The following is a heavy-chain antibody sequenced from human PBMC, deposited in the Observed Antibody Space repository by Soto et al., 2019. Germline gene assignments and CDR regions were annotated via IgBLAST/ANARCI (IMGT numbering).Heavy chain of an antibody. CDR1: GGSISSYY. V-gene: IGHV4-59*08. CDR2: IYYSGST. J-gene: IGHJ6*02. D-gene: IGHD1-26*01. Sequence: PSETLSLTCTVSGGSISSYYWSWIRQPPGKGLEWIGYIYYSGSTNYNPSLKSRVTISVDTSKNQFSLKLSSVTAADTAVYYCARWELGYYYYGMDVWGQGTTVT. CDR3: ARWELGYYYYGMDV.